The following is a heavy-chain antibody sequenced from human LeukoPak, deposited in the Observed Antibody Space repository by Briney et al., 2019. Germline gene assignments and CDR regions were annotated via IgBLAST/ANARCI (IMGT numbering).Heavy chain of an antibody. J-gene: IGHJ4*02. D-gene: IGHD3-22*01. CDR1: GGSISNFY. CDR2: ISYSGTT. CDR3: ARDPTDSSGLDY. Sequence: PSETLSLTCTVSGGSISNFYWTWIRQSPGKGLEWIGYISYSGTTNYSPSLKSRVTISLDTSMNQFSLKLSSVTAADTAVYYCARDPTDSSGLDYWGQGTLVTVSS. V-gene: IGHV4-59*12.